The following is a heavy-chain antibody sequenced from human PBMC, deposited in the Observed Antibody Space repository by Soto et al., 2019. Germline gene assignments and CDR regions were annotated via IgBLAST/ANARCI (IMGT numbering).Heavy chain of an antibody. J-gene: IGHJ4*02. CDR3: GKDSLAYYYGRSGYSYLNS. Sequence: SVKDSCKATGGIFSSYAISGVRQAAGQGLEGMGGIIPIFGTANYAQKFQGRVTITADEPTSTAYRELSSLKSEDTAVYYCGKDSLAYYYGRSGYSYLNSWGQETMFTASS. CDR1: GGIFSSYA. V-gene: IGHV1-69*13. CDR2: IIPIFGTA. D-gene: IGHD3-22*01.